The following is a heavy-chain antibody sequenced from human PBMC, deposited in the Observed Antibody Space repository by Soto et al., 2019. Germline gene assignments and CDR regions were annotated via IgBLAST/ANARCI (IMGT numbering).Heavy chain of an antibody. J-gene: IGHJ4*02. CDR1: GYTFTSYA. CDR3: ARDLPPVDY. V-gene: IGHV1-3*01. CDR2: INAGNGNT. Sequence: QVQLVQSGAEVKKPGASVKVSCKASGYTFTSYAMHCVRQAPGQRLEWMGWINAGNGNTKYSQKFQPSVTITRDTSASTAYLELSSLRSEDTAVYYCARDLPPVDYWGPGTLVTVSS.